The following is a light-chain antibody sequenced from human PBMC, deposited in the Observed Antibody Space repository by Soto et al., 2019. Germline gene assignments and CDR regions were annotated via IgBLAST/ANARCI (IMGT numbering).Light chain of an antibody. CDR1: SSNIGAGYD. CDR3: QSYDSSLSGFV. J-gene: IGLJ1*01. V-gene: IGLV1-40*01. CDR2: GNS. Sequence: QPDLTQPPSVSGAPGQRVTISCTGSSSNIGAGYDVHWYQQLPGTAPKLLIYGNSNRPSGVPDRFSGSKSGTSASLAITGLQAEDEADYYCQSYDSSLSGFVFGTGTKVTVL.